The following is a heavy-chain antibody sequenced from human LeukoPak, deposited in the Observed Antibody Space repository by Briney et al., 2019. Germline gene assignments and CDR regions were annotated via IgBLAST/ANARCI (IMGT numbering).Heavy chain of an antibody. D-gene: IGHD4-17*01. CDR1: GVSISSYY. CDR2: ISYSENT. CDR3: ARDRDYGDYRKFDY. J-gene: IGHJ4*02. Sequence: SETLSLTCTVSGVSISSYYWSWIRQPPGKGLEWLGYISYSENTNYNPSLKSRVTISVDTSKNQFSLKLSSVTAADTAVYYCARDRDYGDYRKFDYWGQGTLVTVSS. V-gene: IGHV4-59*01.